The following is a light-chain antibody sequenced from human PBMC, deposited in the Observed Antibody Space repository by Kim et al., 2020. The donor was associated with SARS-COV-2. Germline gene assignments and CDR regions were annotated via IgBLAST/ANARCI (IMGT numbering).Light chain of an antibody. Sequence: EIVMTQSPATLSVSPGERATLSCRASQSVSSNLAWYQQKPGQAPRLVIYGASTRATGVPARFSGSGSWTDFTLTISSLQSEDFAVYYCQQYNNWPPYTFGQGTKLEI. CDR1: QSVSSN. J-gene: IGKJ2*01. CDR2: GAS. CDR3: QQYNNWPPYT. V-gene: IGKV3-15*01.